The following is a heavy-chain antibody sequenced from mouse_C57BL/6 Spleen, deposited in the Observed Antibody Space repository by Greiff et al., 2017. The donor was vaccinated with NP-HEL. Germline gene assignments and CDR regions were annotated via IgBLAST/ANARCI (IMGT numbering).Heavy chain of an antibody. J-gene: IGHJ3*01. CDR1: GFNIKDDY. D-gene: IGHD1-1*01. CDR2: IDPENGDT. V-gene: IGHV14-4*01. Sequence: EVQLQESGAELVRPGASVKLSCTASGFNIKDDYMHWVKQRPEQGLEWIGWIDPENGDTEYASKFQGKATITADTSSNTAYLQLSSLTSEDTAVYYCTTQFGSSYGFAYWGQGTLVTVSA. CDR3: TTQFGSSYGFAY.